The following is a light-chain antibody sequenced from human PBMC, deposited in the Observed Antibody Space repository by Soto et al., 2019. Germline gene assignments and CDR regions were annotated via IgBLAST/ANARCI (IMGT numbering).Light chain of an antibody. CDR3: QQYCSSPWT. CDR1: QSVLYSSSNKNY. J-gene: IGKJ1*01. V-gene: IGKV4-1*01. Sequence: DIVMTQSPDSLAVSLGERATINCRSSQSVLYSSSNKNYLAWYQQKPGQPTKLLIYWASTRESGVPDRFSGSGSGTDFTLTISSLQAEDVAVYYCQQYCSSPWTFGQGTKVEIK. CDR2: WAS.